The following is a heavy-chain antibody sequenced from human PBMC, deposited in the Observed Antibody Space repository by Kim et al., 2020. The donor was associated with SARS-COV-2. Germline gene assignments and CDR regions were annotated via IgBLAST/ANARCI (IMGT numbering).Heavy chain of an antibody. J-gene: IGHJ3*01. V-gene: IGHV4-39*01. D-gene: IGHD2-21*02. CDR3: ARRLTLDAFDV. Sequence: YSPSLMSRVTIAVDTSMNQISLRLFSVGAADTAIYYCARRLTLDAFDVWGQGTVVTVSA.